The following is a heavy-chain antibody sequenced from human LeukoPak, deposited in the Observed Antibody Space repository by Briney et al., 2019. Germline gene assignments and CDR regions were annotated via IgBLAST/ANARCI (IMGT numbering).Heavy chain of an antibody. CDR3: TGGFGHNWSPFEN. CDR2: INGDGSDI. D-gene: IGHD1-1*01. V-gene: IGHV3-74*01. J-gene: IGHJ4*02. CDR1: GLTFRNYW. Sequence: PGGSLRLSCAVSGLTFRNYWMHWVRQAPGKGLVWVSRINGDGSDISYADSVKGRFTNSRDNAKNTLSLQMNSLTDDDTALYYCTGGFGHNWSPFENWGQGTLVTVSS.